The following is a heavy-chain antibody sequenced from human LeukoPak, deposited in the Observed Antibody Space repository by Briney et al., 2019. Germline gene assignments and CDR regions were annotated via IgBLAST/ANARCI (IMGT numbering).Heavy chain of an antibody. J-gene: IGHJ4*02. Sequence: SETLSLTCAVSGYSISSGYHWGWIRQPPGKGLEWIGSIYHGGSTYYNPSLKSRVTISVDTSKNQFSLKLSSVTAADTAVYYCAEGTMIVGYFDYWGQGTLVTVSS. D-gene: IGHD3-22*01. V-gene: IGHV4-38-2*01. CDR2: IYHGGST. CDR1: GYSISSGYH. CDR3: AEGTMIVGYFDY.